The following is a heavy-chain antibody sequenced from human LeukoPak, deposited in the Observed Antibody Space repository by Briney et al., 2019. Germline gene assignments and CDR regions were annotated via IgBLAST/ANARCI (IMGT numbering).Heavy chain of an antibody. CDR1: GGSFSGYY. CDR3: ARRSRNTPFDY. J-gene: IGHJ4*02. V-gene: IGHV4-34*01. CDR2: INHSGST. Sequence: PSETLSLTCAVYGGSFSGYYWSWIRQPPGKGLEWIGEINHSGSTNYNPSLKSRVTISVDTSKNQFSLKLSSVTAADTAVYYCARRSRNTPFDYWGQGTVVTVSS.